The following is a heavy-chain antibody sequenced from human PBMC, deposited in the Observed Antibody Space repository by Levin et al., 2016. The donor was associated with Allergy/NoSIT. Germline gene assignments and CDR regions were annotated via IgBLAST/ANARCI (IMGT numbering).Heavy chain of an antibody. CDR3: ATGNWGSRWFDP. D-gene: IGHD7-27*01. Sequence: GGSLRLSCTTSGFSFSRYSFHWVRQGPGKGLLWVSRINSDGSGTNYADSVKGRFTISRDNAKNTLYLQMDSLRVEDTAIYYCATGNWGSRWFDPWGQGTLVTVSS. CDR1: GFSFSRYS. V-gene: IGHV3-74*01. J-gene: IGHJ5*02. CDR2: INSDGSGT.